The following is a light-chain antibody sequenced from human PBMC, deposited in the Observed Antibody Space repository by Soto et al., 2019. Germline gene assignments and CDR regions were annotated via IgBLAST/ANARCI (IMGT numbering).Light chain of an antibody. V-gene: IGKV1-39*01. CDR2: AAS. J-gene: IGKJ1*01. Sequence: DIQMSQSPSSLSASVGDRVTITCRASQNIDNYLNWYRQKPGKAPELLIYAASILQTEVPSRFRGSGSGTDFTLTISGLQPEDFASYYCQQSYNVLSWTFGQGTKVEIK. CDR1: QNIDNY. CDR3: QQSYNVLSWT.